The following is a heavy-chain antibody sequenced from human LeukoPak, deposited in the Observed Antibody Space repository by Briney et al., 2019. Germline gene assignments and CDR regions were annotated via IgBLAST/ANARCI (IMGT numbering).Heavy chain of an antibody. Sequence: KPSETLSLTCTVSGGSISSSSYYWGWIRQPPGKGLEWIGSIYYSGSTYYNPSLKSRVTISVDTSKNQFSLKLSSVTAADTAVYYCARREQGLGVGWFDPWGQGTLVTVSS. J-gene: IGHJ5*02. D-gene: IGHD6-19*01. CDR3: ARREQGLGVGWFDP. CDR2: IYYSGST. V-gene: IGHV4-39*01. CDR1: GGSISSSSYY.